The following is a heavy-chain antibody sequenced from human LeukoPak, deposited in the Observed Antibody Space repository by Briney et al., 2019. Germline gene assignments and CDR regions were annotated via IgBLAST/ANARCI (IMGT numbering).Heavy chain of an antibody. D-gene: IGHD6-19*01. CDR2: INSDGSST. CDR3: ARGDLAVAGTGWFDP. J-gene: IGHJ5*02. CDR1: GFTFSSYW. V-gene: IGHV3-74*01. Sequence: GGSLRLSCAASGFTFSSYWMHWVRQAPGKGLVWVSRINSDGSSTSYADSVKGRFTISRDNAKNTLYLQMNSLRAEDTAVYYCARGDLAVAGTGWFDPWGQGTLVTASS.